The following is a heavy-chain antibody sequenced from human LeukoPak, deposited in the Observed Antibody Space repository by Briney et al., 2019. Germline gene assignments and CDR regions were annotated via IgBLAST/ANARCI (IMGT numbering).Heavy chain of an antibody. CDR2: IYYRGST. V-gene: IGHV4-59*11. Sequence: SETLSLTCTVSGDSISSHFWTWIRQPPGKGLEFIGYIYYRGSTYYNTSLKGRVTISVDTSKIQFSLNLTSVTTADTAMYYCARRWATSDYYNVLEPWSQGTLVTVSS. CDR3: ARRWATSDYYNVLEP. J-gene: IGHJ5*02. D-gene: IGHD3-22*01. CDR1: GDSISSHF.